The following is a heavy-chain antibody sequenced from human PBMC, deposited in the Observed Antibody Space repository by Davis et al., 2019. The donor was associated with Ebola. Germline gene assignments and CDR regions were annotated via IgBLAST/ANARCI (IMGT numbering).Heavy chain of an antibody. V-gene: IGHV1-3*01. J-gene: IGHJ4*02. Sequence: ASVKVSCKASGYTFTSYAMHWVRQAPGQRLEWMGWINAGNGNTKYSQKFQGRVTITRDTSASTAYMDLSSLRSEDTAVYYCAREDTAMVTVDYWGQGTLVTVSS. CDR2: INAGNGNT. CDR1: GYTFTSYA. D-gene: IGHD5-18*01. CDR3: AREDTAMVTVDY.